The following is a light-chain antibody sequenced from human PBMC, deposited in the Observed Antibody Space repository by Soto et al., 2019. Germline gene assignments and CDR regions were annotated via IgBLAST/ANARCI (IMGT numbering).Light chain of an antibody. CDR2: DVN. Sequence: QSALTQPRSVSGAPGQSVAISCTGTSSDIGAYDYVSWYQQYPGQAPNLLIYDVNKRPSGVPDRFFGSKSGNTASLTISGLQAEDDGDYYCCSYAGSCFVFGTGTKLTVL. CDR3: CSYAGSCFV. V-gene: IGLV2-11*01. J-gene: IGLJ1*01. CDR1: SSDIGAYDY.